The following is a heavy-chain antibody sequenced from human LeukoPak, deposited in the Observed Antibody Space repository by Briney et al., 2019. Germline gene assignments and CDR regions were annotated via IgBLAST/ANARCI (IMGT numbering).Heavy chain of an antibody. CDR2: INPNSGGT. J-gene: IGHJ4*02. Sequence: ASVKVSCKASGYTFTGYYMHWVRQAPGQGLEWMGWINPNSGGTNYAQKFQGRVTMTRDTSISTAYMELSRLRSDDTAVYYCAREVGIVGATLDYWGQGTLVTVSS. D-gene: IGHD1-26*01. CDR3: AREVGIVGATLDY. V-gene: IGHV1-2*02. CDR1: GYTFTGYY.